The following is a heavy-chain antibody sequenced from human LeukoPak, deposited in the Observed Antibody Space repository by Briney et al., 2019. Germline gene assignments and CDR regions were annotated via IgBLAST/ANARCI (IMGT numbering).Heavy chain of an antibody. V-gene: IGHV4-34*01. D-gene: IGHD5-24*01. Sequence: SETLSLTCAVYGGSFSGYYWSWIRQPPGKGLEWIGEIDHSGSTKYNPSLKSRVTISVDTSESQFSLSLSSVTAADTAVYYCARAYNGLEFDYWGQGTLVTVSS. CDR3: ARAYNGLEFDY. CDR2: IDHSGST. CDR1: GGSFSGYY. J-gene: IGHJ4*02.